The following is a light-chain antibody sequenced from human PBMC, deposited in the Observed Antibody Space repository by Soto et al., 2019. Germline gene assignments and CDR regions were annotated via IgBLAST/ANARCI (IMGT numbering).Light chain of an antibody. CDR2: GVT. V-gene: IGLV2-14*01. CDR3: SSFTSSYFYV. CDR1: GSDIGAYHY. J-gene: IGLJ1*01. Sequence: QSVLTQPASVSGSPGQSITISCTGSGSDIGAYHYVYWYQQHPSKAPKLLIHGVTRRPSGVSSRFSASKSAYTASLTISGLQAEDEANYYCSSFTSSYFYVFGPGSKAAVL.